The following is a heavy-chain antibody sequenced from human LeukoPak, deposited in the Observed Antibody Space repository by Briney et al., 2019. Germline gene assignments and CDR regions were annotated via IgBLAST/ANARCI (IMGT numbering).Heavy chain of an antibody. D-gene: IGHD2-8*02. CDR2: IAHHGSNK. V-gene: IGHV3-30*02. Sequence: HTGGSLRLSCAASGFTVSSNYMSWVRQGPGKGLEWVAYIAHHGSNKYYAASVKGRFTISRDNSKRTLYLQLNSLRGDDTAVYYCAKDGSWSCTDWGQGTLVTVSS. CDR1: GFTVSSNY. CDR3: AKDGSWSCTD. J-gene: IGHJ4*02.